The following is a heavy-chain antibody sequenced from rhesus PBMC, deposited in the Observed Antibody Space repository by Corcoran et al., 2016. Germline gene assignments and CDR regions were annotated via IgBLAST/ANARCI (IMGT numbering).Heavy chain of an antibody. CDR3: DAEFVF. CDR1: GGSISSYW. Sequence: QVQLQESGPGLVKPSETLSLPCAVSGGSISSYWWTWIRQSPGKVMEWIGEISGNSGSTNYNPSLKSRVTISKDASKNQFSLKLNAVTAADTAVYYCDAEFVFWGQGVLVTVSS. CDR2: ISGNSGST. D-gene: IGHD6-19*01. V-gene: IGHV4-80*01. J-gene: IGHJ4*01.